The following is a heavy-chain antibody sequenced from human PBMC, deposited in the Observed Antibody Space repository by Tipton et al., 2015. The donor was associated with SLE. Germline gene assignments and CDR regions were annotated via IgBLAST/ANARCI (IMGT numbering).Heavy chain of an antibody. CDR3: ARHAGDYAYFDS. D-gene: IGHD4-17*01. Sequence: TLSLTCAVYGGSISDYYWSWIRQTPGEGLEWIGEINHSGGGRGSNYNPSLKSRVTISIDTSKNQFSLKLSSVTAADTAVYYCARHAGDYAYFDSWGQGILVTVSS. J-gene: IGHJ4*02. CDR2: INHSGGGRGS. CDR1: GGSISDYY. V-gene: IGHV4-34*01.